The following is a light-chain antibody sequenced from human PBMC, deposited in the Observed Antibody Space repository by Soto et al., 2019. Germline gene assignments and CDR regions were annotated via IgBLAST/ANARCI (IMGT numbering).Light chain of an antibody. CDR1: QSVSSSY. J-gene: IGKJ1*01. Sequence: EIVLTQSPGTLSLSPGERATLSCRASQSVSSSYLAWYQQKPGQAPRLLIYGASSRATGIPDRFSGSGSGTDFTLTISRLEPEDFAVYYCQQYGSLPQTFGQGTEVDIK. CDR2: GAS. V-gene: IGKV3-20*01. CDR3: QQYGSLPQT.